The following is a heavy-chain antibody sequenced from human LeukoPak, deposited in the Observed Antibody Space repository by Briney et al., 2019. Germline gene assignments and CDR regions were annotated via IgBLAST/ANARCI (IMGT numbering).Heavy chain of an antibody. D-gene: IGHD3-10*01. CDR3: AKDGSRVDYYGSGSPGWYFDY. J-gene: IGHJ4*02. Sequence: PGGSLRLSCAASGFTFSSYAMSWVRQAPGKGLEWVSAISGSGGSTYYADSVKGRFTISRDNSKNTLYLQMNSLRAEDTAVYYCAKDGSRVDYYGSGSPGWYFDYWGQGNLVTVSS. V-gene: IGHV3-23*01. CDR1: GFTFSSYA. CDR2: ISGSGGST.